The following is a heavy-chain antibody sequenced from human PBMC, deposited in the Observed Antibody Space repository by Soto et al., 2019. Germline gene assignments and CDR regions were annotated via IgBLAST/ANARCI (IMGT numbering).Heavy chain of an antibody. D-gene: IGHD2-15*01. CDR1: GGTFSSYA. Sequence: GASVKVSCKASGGTFSSYAISWVRQAPGQGLEWMGGIIPIFGTANYAQKFQGRVTITADESTSTAYMELSSLRSEDTAVCYCARGLVVVVAANYYYYGMDVWGQGTTVTVSS. J-gene: IGHJ6*02. CDR2: IIPIFGTA. CDR3: ARGLVVVVAANYYYYGMDV. V-gene: IGHV1-69*13.